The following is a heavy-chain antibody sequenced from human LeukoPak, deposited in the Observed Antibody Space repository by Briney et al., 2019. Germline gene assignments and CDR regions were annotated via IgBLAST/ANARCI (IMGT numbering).Heavy chain of an antibody. V-gene: IGHV3-30*18. D-gene: IGHD3-22*01. CDR1: GFTFSSYG. J-gene: IGHJ4*02. CDR2: ISYDGSNK. CDR3: AKEPFAYDSSGYTDY. Sequence: GGSLRLSCAPSGFTFSSYGMHWVRPAPGKGREWVAVISYDGSNKYYADSVKGRFTISRDNSKNTLYLQMNSLRAEDTAVYYCAKEPFAYDSSGYTDYWGQETLVTVSS.